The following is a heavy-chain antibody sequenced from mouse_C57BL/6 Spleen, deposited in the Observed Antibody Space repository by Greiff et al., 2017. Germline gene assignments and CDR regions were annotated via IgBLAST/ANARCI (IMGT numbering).Heavy chain of an antibody. D-gene: IGHD2-5*01. Sequence: VQLQQPGAELVKPGASVKLSCKASGYTFTSYWMPWVKQRPGQGLEWIGMIHPNSGSTNYNEKFKSKATLTVDKSSSTAYMQLSSLTSEDAAVYYCARKSGGSNYGAWFAYWGQGTLVTVSA. J-gene: IGHJ3*01. CDR2: IHPNSGST. CDR3: ARKSGGSNYGAWFAY. CDR1: GYTFTSYW. V-gene: IGHV1-64*01.